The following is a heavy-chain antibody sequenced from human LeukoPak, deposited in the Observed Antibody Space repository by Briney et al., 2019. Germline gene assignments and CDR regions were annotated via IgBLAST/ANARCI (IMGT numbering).Heavy chain of an antibody. CDR2: IYYSGST. J-gene: IGHJ6*03. CDR1: GGSISSYY. V-gene: IGHV4-59*08. CDR3: ARGQRLLYYYCMDV. Sequence: SETLSLTCTVSGGSISSYYWSWIRQPPGKGLEWIGYIYYSGSTNYNPSLKSRVTISVDTSKNQFSLKLSSVTAADTAVYYCARGQRLLYYYCMDVWGKGTTVTISS.